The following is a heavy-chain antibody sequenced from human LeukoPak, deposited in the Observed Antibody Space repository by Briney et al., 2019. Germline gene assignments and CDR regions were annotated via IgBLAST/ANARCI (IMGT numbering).Heavy chain of an antibody. CDR3: AKTGSWGSSDYYFDY. D-gene: IGHD2-15*01. V-gene: IGHV3-30*02. CDR1: GFTFSSYG. CDR2: IRYDGGKK. Sequence: PGGSLRLSCAASGFTFSSYGMHWVRQAPGKGLEWVAFIRYDGGKKYYADSVKGRFTISRDSSKNTLYLQMNSLRAEDTALYYCAKTGSWGSSDYYFDYWGQGTLVTVSS. J-gene: IGHJ4*02.